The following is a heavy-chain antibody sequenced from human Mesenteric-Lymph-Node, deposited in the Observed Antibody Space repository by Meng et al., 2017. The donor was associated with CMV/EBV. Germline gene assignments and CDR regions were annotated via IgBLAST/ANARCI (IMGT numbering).Heavy chain of an antibody. CDR3: ARTQTSIAARPPNYYYYGMDV. J-gene: IGHJ6*02. CDR2: ISYDGSNK. CDR1: GFTFSSYA. Sequence: GESLKISCAASGFTFSSYAMHWVRQAPGKGLEWVAVISYDGSNKYYADSVKGRFTISRDNSKNTLYLQMNSLRAEDTAMYYCARTQTSIAARPPNYYYYGMDVWGQGTTVTVSS. D-gene: IGHD6-6*01. V-gene: IGHV3-30*04.